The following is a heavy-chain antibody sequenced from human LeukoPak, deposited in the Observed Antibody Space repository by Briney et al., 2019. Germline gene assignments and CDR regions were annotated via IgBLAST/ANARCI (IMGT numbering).Heavy chain of an antibody. CDR2: IYTSGST. CDR3: AREDDYYDSSGYLGYFDY. Sequence: SETLSLTCTVSGGSISSYYWSWIRQPAGKGLEWIGRIYTSGSTNYNPSLKSRVTMSVDTSKNQFSLKLSSVTAADTAVYYCAREDDYYDSSGYLGYFDYWGQGTLVTVSS. CDR1: GGSISSYY. D-gene: IGHD3-22*01. V-gene: IGHV4-4*07. J-gene: IGHJ4*02.